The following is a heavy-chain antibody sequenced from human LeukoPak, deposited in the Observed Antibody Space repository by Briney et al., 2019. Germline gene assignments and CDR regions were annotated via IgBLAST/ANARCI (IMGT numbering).Heavy chain of an antibody. CDR1: GGSISSGGYY. D-gene: IGHD3-10*01. V-gene: IGHV4-31*03. Sequence: SETLSLTCTVSGGSISSGGYYWSWIRQHPGKGLEWIGYIYYSGSTYYSPSLKSRVTISVDTSKNQFSLKLSSVTAADTAVYYCARVRGVIITLASTPVRYFDYWGQGTLVTVSS. J-gene: IGHJ4*02. CDR2: IYYSGST. CDR3: ARVRGVIITLASTPVRYFDY.